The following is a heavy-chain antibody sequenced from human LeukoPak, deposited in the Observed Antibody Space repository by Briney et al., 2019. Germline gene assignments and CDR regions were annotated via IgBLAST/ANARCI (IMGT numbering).Heavy chain of an antibody. CDR3: ARPRVITHYFDY. Sequence: PGGSLRLSCAASGFTFSRHWMHWVRQAPGKGLVWVSRIKGDQSTTNYADSVKGRFTISRDNAKNTLYLQMNSLRAEDTAVYYCARPRVITHYFDYWGQGTLVTVSS. D-gene: IGHD3-22*01. J-gene: IGHJ4*02. CDR2: IKGDQSTT. V-gene: IGHV3-74*01. CDR1: GFTFSRHW.